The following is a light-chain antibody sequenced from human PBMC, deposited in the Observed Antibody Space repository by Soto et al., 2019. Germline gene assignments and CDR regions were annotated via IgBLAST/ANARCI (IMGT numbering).Light chain of an antibody. Sequence: EIVLTQSPGTLSVSPGERVTLSCRASQSFSSNYLAWYQQRPGQAPRLLIFGASYRATGIPDRFSGSGSGTDFNLTISRLEPEDFAVYYCQQYSNSPPACTFGPGTKVDTK. J-gene: IGKJ3*01. V-gene: IGKV3-20*01. CDR3: QQYSNSPPACT. CDR2: GAS. CDR1: QSFSSNY.